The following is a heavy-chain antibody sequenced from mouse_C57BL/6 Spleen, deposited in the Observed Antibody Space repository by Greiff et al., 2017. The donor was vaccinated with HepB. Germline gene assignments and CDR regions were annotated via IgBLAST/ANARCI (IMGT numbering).Heavy chain of an antibody. V-gene: IGHV2-2*01. CDR1: GFSFTSYG. D-gene: IGHD2-10*01. CDR3: ARPYYDYAMDY. Sequence: VKVVESGPGLVQPSQSLSITCTVSGFSFTSYGVHWVRQSPGKGLEWLGVIWSGGSTDYNAAFISRLSISKDNSKSQVFFKMNSLQADDTAIYYCARPYYDYAMDYWGQGTSVTVSS. CDR2: IWSGGST. J-gene: IGHJ4*01.